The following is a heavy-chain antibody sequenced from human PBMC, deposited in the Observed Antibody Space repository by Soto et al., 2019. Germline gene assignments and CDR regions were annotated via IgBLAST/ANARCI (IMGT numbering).Heavy chain of an antibody. D-gene: IGHD6-13*01. J-gene: IGHJ5*02. CDR2: ISGSGGST. CDR3: ANDVSDSRSWYLGFDH. CDR1: GFTFSSYA. V-gene: IGHV3-23*01. Sequence: GGSLRLSCAASGFTFSSYAMSWVRQAPGKGLEWVSAISGSGGSTYYADSVKGRFTISRDNSKNTLYLQMKSLRAEDTAVYYCANDVSDSRSWYLGFDHWGQGTLVTVSS.